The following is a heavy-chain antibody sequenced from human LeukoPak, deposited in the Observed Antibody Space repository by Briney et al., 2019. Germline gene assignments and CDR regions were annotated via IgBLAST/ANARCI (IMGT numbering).Heavy chain of an antibody. CDR2: IYTSGST. CDR1: GGSINSGSYY. CDR3: ARARRESSGWYSYPTKNGVFDY. D-gene: IGHD6-19*01. J-gene: IGHJ4*02. Sequence: SETLSLTCTVSGGSINSGSYYWNWIRQPAGKGLEWIGRIYTSGSTEYNPSLKSRVTISVDTSKNQFSLKLTSVTAADTAVYYCARARRESSGWYSYPTKNGVFDYWGQGTLVTVSS. V-gene: IGHV4-61*02.